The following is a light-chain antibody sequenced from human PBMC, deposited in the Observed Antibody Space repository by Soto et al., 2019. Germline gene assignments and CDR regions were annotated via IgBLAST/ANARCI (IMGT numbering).Light chain of an antibody. Sequence: QSVLTQPPSASGSAGQSVTISCTGTSSDIGVYNYVSWYQQHPGKAPKLMIYEVSKRPSGVPDRFSGSKSGNTASLTVSGLQAEDEADYYFSSYAGSNTLYVFGTGTKVTVL. V-gene: IGLV2-8*01. CDR1: SSDIGVYNY. CDR2: EVS. CDR3: SSYAGSNTLYV. J-gene: IGLJ1*01.